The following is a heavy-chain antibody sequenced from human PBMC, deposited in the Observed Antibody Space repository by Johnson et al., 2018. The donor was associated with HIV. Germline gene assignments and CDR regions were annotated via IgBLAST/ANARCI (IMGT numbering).Heavy chain of an antibody. Sequence: VQLVESGGGVVRPGGSLRLSCAASGFTFDDYGMSWVRQAPGKGLEWVSGINWNGDRKSYGDSAKGRFTISRDNAKNALYLQLNSLRVEDTALYYCAKGLFRGVDGFDIWGQGTMVTVSS. CDR3: AKGLFRGVDGFDI. D-gene: IGHD1-26*01. CDR1: GFTFDDYG. J-gene: IGHJ3*02. V-gene: IGHV3-20*04. CDR2: INWNGDRK.